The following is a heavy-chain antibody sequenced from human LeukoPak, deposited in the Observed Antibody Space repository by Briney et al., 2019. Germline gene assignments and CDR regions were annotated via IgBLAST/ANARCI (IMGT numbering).Heavy chain of an antibody. CDR3: ARRARAYYYDSSGYYYP. V-gene: IGHV4-59*12. CDR1: GGSISSYY. CDR2: IYYTGST. Sequence: PSETLSLTCTVSGGSISSYYWSWIRQPPGKGLECIGYIYYTGSTNYNPSLKSRVTFSVDTSKNQFSLKLSSVTAADTAVYYCARRARAYYYDSSGYYYPWGQGTLVTVSS. D-gene: IGHD3-22*01. J-gene: IGHJ5*02.